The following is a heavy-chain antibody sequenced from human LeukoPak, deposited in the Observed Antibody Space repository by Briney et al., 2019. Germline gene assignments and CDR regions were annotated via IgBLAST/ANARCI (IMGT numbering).Heavy chain of an antibody. D-gene: IGHD6-13*01. V-gene: IGHV3-21*01. CDR2: ISSSSSYI. CDR3: AREGSSWDFDY. Sequence: GGSLRLSCAASGFTFSTYSMNWVRQAPGKGLEWVSSISSSSSYIYYADSVKGRFTISRDNAKNSLYLQMNSLRAEDTAVYYCAREGSSWDFDYWGQGTLVTVSS. CDR1: GFTFSTYS. J-gene: IGHJ4*02.